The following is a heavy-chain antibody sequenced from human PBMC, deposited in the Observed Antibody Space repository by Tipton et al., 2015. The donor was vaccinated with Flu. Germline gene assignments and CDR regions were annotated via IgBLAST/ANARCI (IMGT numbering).Heavy chain of an antibody. CDR2: IKSKTDGGTT. V-gene: IGHV3-15*01. CDR1: GFTFSNAW. Sequence: SLRLSCAASGFTFSNAWMSWVRQAPGKGLEWVGRIKSKTDGGTTDYAAPVKGRFTISRDDSKNTLYLQMNSLKTEDTAVYYCTPDFLALRGYESPPLAYWGQGTLVTVS. D-gene: IGHD5-12*01. CDR3: TPDFLALRGYESPPLAY. J-gene: IGHJ4*02.